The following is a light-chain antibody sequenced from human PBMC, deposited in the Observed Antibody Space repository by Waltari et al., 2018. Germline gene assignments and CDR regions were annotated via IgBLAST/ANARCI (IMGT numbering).Light chain of an antibody. CDR1: QSISISY. CDR2: GAS. CDR3: QHYANSLWT. Sequence: IVLTQSPGTLSLFPGERATLACRASQSISISYLGWYQQKLGQAPRLLLHGASNRATGIPDRFSASGSGTDFTLTISRLEPEDFAVYYCQHYANSLWTFGQGTKVEIK. J-gene: IGKJ1*01. V-gene: IGKV3-20*01.